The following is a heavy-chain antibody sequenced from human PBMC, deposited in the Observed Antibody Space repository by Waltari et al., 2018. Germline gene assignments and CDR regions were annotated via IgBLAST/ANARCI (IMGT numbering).Heavy chain of an antibody. Sequence: QVQLQQWGAGLLKPSETLSLTCAVYGWSFSGYYWSWIRQPPGKGLEWIGEINHMGSTNYNPSLKRRVTISVDTSKNQFSLKLSSVTAADTAVYYCARTPPTTVTTDFDYWGQGTLVTVSS. CDR1: GWSFSGYY. CDR3: ARTPPTTVTTDFDY. CDR2: INHMGST. D-gene: IGHD4-17*01. J-gene: IGHJ4*02. V-gene: IGHV4-34*01.